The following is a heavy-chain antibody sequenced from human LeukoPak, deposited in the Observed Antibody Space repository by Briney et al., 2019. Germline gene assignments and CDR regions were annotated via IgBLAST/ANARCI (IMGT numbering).Heavy chain of an antibody. CDR2: IYSCGTT. CDR1: GGSISSFY. J-gene: IGHJ4*02. Sequence: SETLSLTCTVSGGSISSFYWSWIRQPAGKGLGWIGRIYSCGTTNYNPSLKSRVTMSVDTSKNQFSLKLSSVTAADTAVYYCAGQRYYFDYWGQGNLVTVSS. CDR3: AGQRYYFDY. V-gene: IGHV4-4*07.